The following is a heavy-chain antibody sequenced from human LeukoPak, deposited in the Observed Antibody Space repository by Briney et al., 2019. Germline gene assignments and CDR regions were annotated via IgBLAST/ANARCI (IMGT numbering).Heavy chain of an antibody. CDR3: ARRAFVVVTASGYFDY. J-gene: IGHJ4*02. CDR1: GGSISSSGYY. CDR2: IYYSGST. D-gene: IGHD2-21*02. V-gene: IGHV4-39*01. Sequence: SETLSLTCTVSGGSISSSGYYWGWIRQPPGKGLEWIGSIYYSGSTYYNPSLKSRVTISVDTSKNQFSLKLSSVTAADTAVYYCARRAFVVVTASGYFDYWGQGTLVTVSS.